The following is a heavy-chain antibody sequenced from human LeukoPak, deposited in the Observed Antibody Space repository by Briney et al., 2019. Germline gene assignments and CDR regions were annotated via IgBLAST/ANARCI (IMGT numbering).Heavy chain of an antibody. CDR3: ARVDDYYDSSGYYFPADY. V-gene: IGHV1-18*01. J-gene: IGHJ4*02. D-gene: IGHD3-22*01. Sequence: ASVKVSCKASGYTFTSYGISWVRQAPGQGLEWMGWISAYNGNTNYAQKLQGRVTMTTDTSTSTAYMELRSLRSDDTAVYYCARVDDYYDSSGYYFPADYWGQGTLVTVSS. CDR1: GYTFTSYG. CDR2: ISAYNGNT.